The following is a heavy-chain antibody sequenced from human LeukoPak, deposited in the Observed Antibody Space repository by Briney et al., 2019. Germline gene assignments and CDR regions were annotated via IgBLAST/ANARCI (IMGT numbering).Heavy chain of an antibody. CDR2: IDISGGST. CDR1: GFAFSSHA. V-gene: IGHV3-23*01. Sequence: GGSLRLSCAASGFAFSSHAMCLVRQAPGKGLEWVSSIDISGGSTYYADSAEGRFTISRDNSKNTLYLQMNGLRVEDTALYYCANEVRPNDYWGQGTLVTVSS. CDR3: ANEVRPNDY. J-gene: IGHJ4*02. D-gene: IGHD1-1*01.